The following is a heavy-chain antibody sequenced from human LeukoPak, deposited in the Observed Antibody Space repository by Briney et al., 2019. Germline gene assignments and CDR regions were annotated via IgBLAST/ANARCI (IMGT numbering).Heavy chain of an antibody. Sequence: ASVKVSCKASGGTFSSYAISWVRQAPGQGLEWMGWISAYNGNTNYAQKLQGRVTMTTDTSTSTAYMELRSLRPDDTAVYYCARVVSVVAAFGYWGQGTLVTVSS. D-gene: IGHD2-15*01. V-gene: IGHV1-18*01. J-gene: IGHJ4*02. CDR2: ISAYNGNT. CDR1: GGTFSSYA. CDR3: ARVVSVVAAFGY.